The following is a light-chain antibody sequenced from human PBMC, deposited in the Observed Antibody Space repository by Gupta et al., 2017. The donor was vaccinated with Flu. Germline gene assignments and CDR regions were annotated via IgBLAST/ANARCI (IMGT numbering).Light chain of an antibody. CDR2: VNSDGSH. Sequence: HPVLTHSPSASASLGTSVNLTCTLNSGHSRYAIAWLQLQPEGGPRYLMKVNSDGSHSEGDGIPDRFSGAGSGAERYLPISRVQSEDEADYYCQTWGTSVVVFGGGTKLTVL. V-gene: IGLV4-69*01. CDR3: QTWGTSVVV. CDR1: SGHSRYA. J-gene: IGLJ2*01.